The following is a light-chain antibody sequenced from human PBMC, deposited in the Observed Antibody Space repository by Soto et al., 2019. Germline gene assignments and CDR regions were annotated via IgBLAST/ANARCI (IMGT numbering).Light chain of an antibody. V-gene: IGKV3D-20*01. J-gene: IGKJ2*01. CDR2: DAS. CDR3: QQYVTSPKT. CDR1: QSISNNY. Sequence: EIVLTQSPATLSLSPGERATLSCGASQSISNNYLAWYQQKPGLAPRLLISDASSRATGIPDRFSGSGSGTDFTLTINRLEPEDFAVYYCQQYVTSPKTFGQGTKLEIK.